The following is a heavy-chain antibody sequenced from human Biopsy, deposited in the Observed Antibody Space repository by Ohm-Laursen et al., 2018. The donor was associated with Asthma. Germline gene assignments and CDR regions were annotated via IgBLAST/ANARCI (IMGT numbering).Heavy chain of an antibody. V-gene: IGHV4-30-2*01. CDR3: ARMITMIQAANYYSYAMDV. D-gene: IGHD3-22*01. Sequence: SETLSLTCAVSGDSINSGGYSWNWVRPPPRKGLEWGGYPFSSGGPLHNPSLKSRVTISVDRSKRQFSLKVNSVTAADTAVYYCARMITMIQAANYYSYAMDVWGQGTTVTVSS. CDR2: PFSSGGP. J-gene: IGHJ6*02. CDR1: GDSINSGGYS.